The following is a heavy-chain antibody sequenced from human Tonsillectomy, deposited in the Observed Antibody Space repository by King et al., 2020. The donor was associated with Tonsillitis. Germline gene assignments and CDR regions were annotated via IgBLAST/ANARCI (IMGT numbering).Heavy chain of an antibody. Sequence: VQLVESGGGVVQPGRSLILSCAASGFTFSSYGMHCVRQAPGKGLDWVAVIWYDGSNKYYANSVKGRFTISRDNSKNTLYLQMNSLRAEDTAVYHCVDYYMDVWGKGTTVTVSS. CDR1: GFTFSSYG. CDR2: IWYDGSNK. J-gene: IGHJ6*03. V-gene: IGHV3-33*01. CDR3: VDYYMDV.